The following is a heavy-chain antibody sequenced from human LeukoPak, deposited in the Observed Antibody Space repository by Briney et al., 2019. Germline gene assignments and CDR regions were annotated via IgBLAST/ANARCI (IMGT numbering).Heavy chain of an antibody. D-gene: IGHD6-6*01. CDR2: IWYDGTNK. CDR1: GFTFSSYG. Sequence: GRSLRLSCVASGFTFSSYGMHWVRQAPGKGLEWVAIIWYDGTNKYYADSVRGRFTISRDNSKNTLYLQMNSLRAEDTAVYYCARGGSGYSSSSPDDYWGQGTLVTVSS. J-gene: IGHJ4*02. V-gene: IGHV3-33*08. CDR3: ARGGSGYSSSSPDDY.